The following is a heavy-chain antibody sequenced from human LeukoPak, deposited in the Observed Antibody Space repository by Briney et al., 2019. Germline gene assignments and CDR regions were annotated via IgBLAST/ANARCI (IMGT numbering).Heavy chain of an antibody. D-gene: IGHD1-26*01. CDR1: GGSFSGYY. V-gene: IGHV4-34*01. CDR2: INHSGST. J-gene: IGHJ4*02. Sequence: SETRSLTCAVYGGSFSGYYWSWIRQPPGKGLEWIGEINHSGSTNYNPYLKSRVTISIDKSKNQFSLKLSSVTAADTAVYYCAREVGATTGFDYWGQGTLVTVSS. CDR3: AREVGATTGFDY.